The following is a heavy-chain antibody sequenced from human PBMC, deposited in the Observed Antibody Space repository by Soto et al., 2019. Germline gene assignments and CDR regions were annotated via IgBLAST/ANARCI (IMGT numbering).Heavy chain of an antibody. CDR3: ARGETGTIYYYYYMDV. J-gene: IGHJ6*03. CDR2: IYYSGGT. D-gene: IGHD1-1*01. V-gene: IGHV4-59*01. CDR1: GGSISSYY. Sequence: SETLSLTCTVSGGSISSYYWSWIRQPPGKGLEWIGYIYYSGGTNYNPSLKSRVTISVDTSKNQFSLKLSSVTAADTAVYYCARGETGTIYYYYYMDVWGKGTTVTVSS.